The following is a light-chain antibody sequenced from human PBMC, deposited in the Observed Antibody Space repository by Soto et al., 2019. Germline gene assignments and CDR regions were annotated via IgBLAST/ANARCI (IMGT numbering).Light chain of an antibody. V-gene: IGKV3-20*01. CDR2: GAS. J-gene: IGKJ2*01. CDR3: HHYGISPPYT. Sequence: EIGLTQAPDTLSLSPGERATVSCRASQTVSNNYLAWYQQKPGQAPRHLLYGASTRPTGIPDRFSGSGSGTDFTLPISRLEPEDFAVYYCHHYGISPPYTVGQGTKLDIK. CDR1: QTVSNNY.